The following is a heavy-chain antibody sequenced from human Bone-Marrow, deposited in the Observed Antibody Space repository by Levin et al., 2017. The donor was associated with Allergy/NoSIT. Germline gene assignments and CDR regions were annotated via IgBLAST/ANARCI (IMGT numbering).Heavy chain of an antibody. V-gene: IGHV5-51*01. J-gene: IGHJ4*02. CDR2: IYVGDSET. CDR3: AKLTGVEAAALQN. D-gene: IGHD2-2*02. Sequence: GESLKISCEGSGDRFSNFWIGWVRQVPGKGLEWMGLIYVGDSETRYSPSFQGRVTITADTSITTAYLHLSSLTASDTAIYYCAKLTGVEAAALQNWGQGTLVTVSS. CDR1: GDRFSNFW.